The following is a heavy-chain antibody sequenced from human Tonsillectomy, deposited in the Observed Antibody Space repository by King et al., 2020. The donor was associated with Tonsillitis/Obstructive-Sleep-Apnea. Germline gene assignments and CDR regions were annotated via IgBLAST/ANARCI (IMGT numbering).Heavy chain of an antibody. J-gene: IGHJ6*03. CDR1: GYSFTTYW. CDR3: ARSPSGSYYPYYYYMDV. CDR2: IYPSDSDT. D-gene: IGHD3-10*01. V-gene: IGHV5-51*01. Sequence: QLVQSGAEVKKPGESLKISCKGSGYSFTTYWIGWVRQMPGKGLELMGIIYPSDSDTRYSPSFQGQVTISADKSINTAYLQWSSLKASDTAMYFCARSPSGSYYPYYYYMDVWGKGTTVTVSS.